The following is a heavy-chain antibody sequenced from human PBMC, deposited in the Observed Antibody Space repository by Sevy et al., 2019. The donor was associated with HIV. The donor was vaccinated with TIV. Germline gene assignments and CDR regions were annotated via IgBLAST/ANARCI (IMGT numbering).Heavy chain of an antibody. J-gene: IGHJ4*02. CDR1: GFTFSSYS. Sequence: GGSLRLSCAASGFTFSSYSMNWVRQAPGKGLEWVSSISSSSSYIYYADSVKGRFTISRDNAKNSLYLQMNSLRVEDTAVYYCARVPLYSDSHINDYWGQGTLVTVSS. V-gene: IGHV3-21*01. CDR2: ISSSSSYI. D-gene: IGHD3-22*01. CDR3: ARVPLYSDSHINDY.